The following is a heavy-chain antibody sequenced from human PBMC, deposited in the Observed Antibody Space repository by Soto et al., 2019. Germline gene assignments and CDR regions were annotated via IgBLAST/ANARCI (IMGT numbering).Heavy chain of an antibody. D-gene: IGHD3-16*01. CDR2: IWSDGTTK. J-gene: IGHJ6*02. Sequence: QGELVESGGGVVQPGRSLRVSCVASGFTFSDCGMHWVHQAAGKGPEWVAVIWSDGTTKYYADSVKGRFTISRDNSKNTLSLLMNSLRVEDTGVYYCVRDPPGGYFYFGLDVWGQGTTVTVSS. V-gene: IGHV3-33*01. CDR3: VRDPPGGYFYFGLDV. CDR1: GFTFSDCG.